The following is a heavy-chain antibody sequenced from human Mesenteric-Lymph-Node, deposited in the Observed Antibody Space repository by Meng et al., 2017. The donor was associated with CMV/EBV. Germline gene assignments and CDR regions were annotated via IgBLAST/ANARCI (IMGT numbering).Heavy chain of an antibody. D-gene: IGHD3-22*01. J-gene: IGHJ5*02. CDR1: FTSYY. Sequence: FTSYYMHWVRQAPGQGLEWMGIINPSGGSTSYGQKFQGRVTMTRDTSTSTVYMELSSLRSEDTAVYYCAGDHYYDSSGYYYENWFDPWGQGTLVTVSS. CDR3: AGDHYYDSSGYYYENWFDP. CDR2: INPSGGST. V-gene: IGHV1-46*01.